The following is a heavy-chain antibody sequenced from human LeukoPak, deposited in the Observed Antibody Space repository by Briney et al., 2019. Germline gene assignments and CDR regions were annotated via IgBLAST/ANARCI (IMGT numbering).Heavy chain of an antibody. J-gene: IGHJ6*03. D-gene: IGHD3-3*01. CDR1: GFTFSSYW. V-gene: IGHV3-7*01. Sequence: GGSLRLSCAASGFTFSSYWMSWVRQAPGKGLEWVANIKQDGSEKYYVDSVKGRFTISRDNAKNSLYLQMNSLRAEDTAVYYCARSNKYYDFWSGYYYYYMDVRGKGTTVTVSS. CDR2: IKQDGSEK. CDR3: ARSNKYYDFWSGYYYYYMDV.